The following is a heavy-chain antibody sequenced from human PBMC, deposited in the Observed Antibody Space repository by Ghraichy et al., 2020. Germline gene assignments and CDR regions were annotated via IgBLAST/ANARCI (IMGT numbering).Heavy chain of an antibody. CDR3: ARLVTGFPLSYFDL. D-gene: IGHD3-9*01. J-gene: IGHJ2*01. CDR1: GGSISSGGYY. CDR2: IYYSGST. V-gene: IGHV4-31*03. Sequence: SETLSLTCTVSGGSISSGGYYWSWIRQHPGKGLEWIGYIYYSGSTYYNPSLKSRVTISVDTSKNQFSLKLSSVTAADTAVYYCARLVTGFPLSYFDLWGRGTLVTVSS.